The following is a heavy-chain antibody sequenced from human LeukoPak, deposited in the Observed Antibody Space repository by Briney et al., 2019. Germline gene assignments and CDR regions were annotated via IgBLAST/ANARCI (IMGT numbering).Heavy chain of an antibody. Sequence: ASVKVSCKASGFTLIDYIHSVRQDPRQGLQWMGWINPNSGNTEYAQRFQGRVTMTRDTSIRTVYMELSSLRSDDTAVYYCATADSVPAGDYHYWYMDVWGKGTTVTVSS. D-gene: IGHD2-2*01. CDR2: INPNSGNT. J-gene: IGHJ6*03. CDR3: ATADSVPAGDYHYWYMDV. CDR1: GFTLIDY. V-gene: IGHV1-2*02.